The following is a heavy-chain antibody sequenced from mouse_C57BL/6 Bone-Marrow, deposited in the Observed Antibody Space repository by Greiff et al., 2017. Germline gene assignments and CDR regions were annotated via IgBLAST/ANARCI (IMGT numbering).Heavy chain of an antibody. CDR2: ISSGSSTI. CDR3: ATLGDY. CDR1: GFTFSDYG. J-gene: IGHJ4*01. V-gene: IGHV5-17*01. Sequence: EVKVEESGGGLVKPGGSLTLSCAASGFTFSDYGMHWVRQAPVKGLEWVAYISSGSSTIYYADTVKGRFTISRDNAKNTLFLQMTSLRSEDTAMYYCATLGDYCGQGTSVTVSS.